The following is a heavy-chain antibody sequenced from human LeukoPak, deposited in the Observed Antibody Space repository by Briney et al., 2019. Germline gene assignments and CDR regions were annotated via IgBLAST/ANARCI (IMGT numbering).Heavy chain of an antibody. CDR2: IYYSGST. Sequence: PSETLSLTCTVSGGSISGSSYYWGWIRQPPGKGLEWIGSIYYSGSTYYNPSLKSRVTISVDTSKNQFSLKLSSVTAADTAVYYCARLSRMACINYWGQGTLVTVSS. J-gene: IGHJ4*02. D-gene: IGHD5-24*01. CDR1: GGSISGSSYY. CDR3: ARLSRMACINY. V-gene: IGHV4-39*01.